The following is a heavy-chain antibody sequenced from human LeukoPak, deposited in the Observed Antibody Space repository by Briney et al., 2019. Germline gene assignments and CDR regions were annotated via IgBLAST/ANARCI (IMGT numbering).Heavy chain of an antibody. CDR3: AGPQTSGWWGFDY. D-gene: IGHD2-15*01. Sequence: GGSLRLSCAASGFTFSSYGMHWARQAPGKGLEWVAVIWYDGSNKYYVDSVKGRFTISRDNSKNTLYLQMNSLRAEDTAVYYCAGPQTSGWWGFDYWGQGTLVTVSS. V-gene: IGHV3-33*01. CDR1: GFTFSSYG. CDR2: IWYDGSNK. J-gene: IGHJ4*02.